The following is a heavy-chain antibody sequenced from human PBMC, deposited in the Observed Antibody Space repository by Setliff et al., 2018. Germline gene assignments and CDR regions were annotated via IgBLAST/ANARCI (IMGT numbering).Heavy chain of an antibody. CDR3: ARHLSHCTMTTCYNNWFDP. D-gene: IGHD2-2*02. V-gene: IGHV4-38-2*01. Sequence: PSETLSLTCAVSGFSITSGYYWGWIRQAPGKGLEWIGSLYHSGTTYYNPSLKRRVTISLDTPKNHFSLNLNSVTAADTAVYFCARHLSHCTMTTCYNNWFDPWGQGTLVTVSS. J-gene: IGHJ5*02. CDR2: LYHSGTT. CDR1: GFSITSGYY.